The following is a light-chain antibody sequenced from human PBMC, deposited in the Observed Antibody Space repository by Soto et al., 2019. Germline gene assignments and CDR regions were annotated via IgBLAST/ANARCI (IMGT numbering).Light chain of an antibody. Sequence: DIHLTQSPSTLSASVGDRVTITCRASQTISHWLAWYQQKPGKAPKPLIFDASSLENGVPSRFSGSGSGTEFTLTITGLQPDDFATYYCQQYNTYWTFGQGTKVEI. CDR3: QQYNTYWT. CDR2: DAS. V-gene: IGKV1-5*01. J-gene: IGKJ1*01. CDR1: QTISHW.